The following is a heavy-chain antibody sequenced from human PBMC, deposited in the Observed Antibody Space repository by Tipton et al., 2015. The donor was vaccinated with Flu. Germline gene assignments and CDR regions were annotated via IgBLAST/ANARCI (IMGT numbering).Heavy chain of an antibody. CDR3: ASAKNAQSIAAAESAFDI. V-gene: IGHV4-61*01. CDR2: IYYSGST. D-gene: IGHD6-13*01. J-gene: IGHJ3*02. CDR1: GGSVSSGSYY. Sequence: TLSLTCTVSGGSVSSGSYYWSWIRQPPGKGLEWIGYIYYSGSTNYNPSLKSRVTISVDTSKNQFSLKLSSVTAADTAVYYCASAKNAQSIAAAESAFDIWGQGTMVTVSS.